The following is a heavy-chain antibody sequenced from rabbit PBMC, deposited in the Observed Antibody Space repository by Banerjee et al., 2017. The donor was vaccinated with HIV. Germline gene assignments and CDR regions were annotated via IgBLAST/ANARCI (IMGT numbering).Heavy chain of an antibody. Sequence: QEQLEESGGDLVKPEGSLTLTCTASGFSFSSSYWICWVRQAPGKGLEWIGCIYTGDGITYYASWVNGRFTISKTSSTTVTLQMTSLTAADTATYFCAREYASSTGYSFYYFNLWGPGTLVTVS. CDR1: GFSFSSSYW. D-gene: IGHD1-1*01. CDR2: IYTGDGIT. CDR3: AREYASSTGYSFYYFNL. J-gene: IGHJ4*01. V-gene: IGHV1S45*01.